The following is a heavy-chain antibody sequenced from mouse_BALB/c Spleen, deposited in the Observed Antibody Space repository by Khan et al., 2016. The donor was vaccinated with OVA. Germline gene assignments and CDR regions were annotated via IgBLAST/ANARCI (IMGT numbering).Heavy chain of an antibody. CDR2: ISSDGDYT. V-gene: IGHV5-9-3*01. Sequence: EVQLVESGGGLVKPGGSLKLSCAASGFTFSTYAMSWVRQTPEKRLEWVATISSDGDYTYFPDNVTGRFTISRDNAKNTLCIQMTSLRSEDTAMYDCARAPYGNFAYWGQGTLVTVSA. CDR1: GFTFSTYA. D-gene: IGHD2-1*01. CDR3: ARAPYGNFAY. J-gene: IGHJ3*01.